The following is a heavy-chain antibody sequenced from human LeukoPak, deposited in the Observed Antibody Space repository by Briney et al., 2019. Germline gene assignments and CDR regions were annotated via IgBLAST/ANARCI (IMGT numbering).Heavy chain of an antibody. CDR2: MDPNSGNT. D-gene: IGHD3-9*01. V-gene: IGHV1-8*01. J-gene: IGHJ4*02. CDR1: GYTFTSYD. CDR3: ARDEGGYWYDILTGYYNYFDY. Sequence: ASVKVSCKASGYTFTSYDINWVRQATGQGLEWMGWMDPNSGNTGYAQKFQGRVTMTRNTSISTAYMELSSLRSDDTAVYYCARDEGGYWYDILTGYYNYFDYWGQGTLVTVSS.